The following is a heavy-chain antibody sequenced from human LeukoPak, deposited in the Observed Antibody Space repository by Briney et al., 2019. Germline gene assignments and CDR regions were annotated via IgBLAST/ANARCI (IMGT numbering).Heavy chain of an antibody. CDR1: GGCVSSSSYY. CDR3: ARSTVTTWVGDFDY. CDR2: IFYSGST. V-gene: IGHV4-39*01. J-gene: IGHJ4*02. Sequence: SETLSLTCTVSGGCVSSSSYYWGWIRQPPGKGLEWIGSIFYSGSTYYNPSLQSRVTISIDTSKNQFSLKLSSVTAADTAVYYCARSTVTTWVGDFDYWGQGTLVTVSS. D-gene: IGHD4-17*01.